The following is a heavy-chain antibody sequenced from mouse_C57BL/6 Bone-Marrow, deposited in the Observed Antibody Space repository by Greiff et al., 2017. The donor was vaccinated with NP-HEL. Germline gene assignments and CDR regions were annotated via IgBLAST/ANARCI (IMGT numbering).Heavy chain of an antibody. V-gene: IGHV15-2*01. CDR1: DSEVFPIAY. CDR3: ARRYYGRSVVFDV. Sequence: QVQLKQSGSELRSPGSSVKLSCKDFDSEVFPIAYMSWVRQKPGHGFEWIGGILPSIGRTIYGEKFEDKATLDADTLSNTAYLELNSLTSEDSAIYYCARRYYGRSVVFDVWGTGTTVTVSS. D-gene: IGHD1-1*01. CDR2: ILPSIGRT. J-gene: IGHJ1*03.